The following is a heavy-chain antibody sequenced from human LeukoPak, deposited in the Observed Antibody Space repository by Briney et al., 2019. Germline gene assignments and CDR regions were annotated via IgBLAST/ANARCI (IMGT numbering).Heavy chain of an antibody. J-gene: IGHJ4*02. CDR2: INGGGGRT. CDR1: GFTFSSYG. Sequence: GGSLRLSCVASGFTFSSYGMSWVRQAPGKGLEWVSGINGGGGRTYYADSVKGRFTISRDNSKNTLYLQMNSLRAEDTALYYCAKERTLELDSWGQGTLLTVSS. V-gene: IGHV3-23*01. D-gene: IGHD3/OR15-3a*01. CDR3: AKERTLELDS.